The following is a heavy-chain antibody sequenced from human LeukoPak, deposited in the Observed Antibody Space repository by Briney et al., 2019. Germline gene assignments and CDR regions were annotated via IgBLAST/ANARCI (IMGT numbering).Heavy chain of an antibody. V-gene: IGHV4-34*01. Sequence: GSLRLSCAASGFTFSSYEMNWVRQPPGKGLEWIGEINHSGSTNYNPSLKSRVTISVDTSKNQFSLKLSSVTAADTAVYYCARGIVGATTRWFDPWGQGTLVTVSS. D-gene: IGHD1-26*01. J-gene: IGHJ5*02. CDR1: GFTFSSYE. CDR2: INHSGST. CDR3: ARGIVGATTRWFDP.